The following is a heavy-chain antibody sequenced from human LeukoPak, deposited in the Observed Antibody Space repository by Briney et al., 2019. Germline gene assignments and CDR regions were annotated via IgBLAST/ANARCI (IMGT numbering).Heavy chain of an antibody. V-gene: IGHV4-59*01. CDR1: GGSISSYY. J-gene: IGHJ4*02. Sequence: SETLSLTCTVSGGSISSYYWSWIRHPPGKGLEWIGYIYYSGSTNYNPSLKSRVTISVDTSKNQFSLKLSSVTAADTAVYYCARVSYYDSSGYYLFDYWGQGTLVTVSS. CDR3: ARVSYYDSSGYYLFDY. D-gene: IGHD3-22*01. CDR2: IYYSGST.